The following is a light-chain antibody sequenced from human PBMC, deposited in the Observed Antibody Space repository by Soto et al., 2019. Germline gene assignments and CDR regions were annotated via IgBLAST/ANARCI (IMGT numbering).Light chain of an antibody. CDR3: QQYESYSRT. V-gene: IGKV1-5*03. J-gene: IGKJ1*01. Sequence: DIQMTQSPSTLSASVGDRVTITCRASQSISSWLAWYQQKPGKAPKLLIYQASNLESGVPSRFSGSGSGTEFTLTISSLQPDDFATYYCQQYESYSRTFGQGTKVEI. CDR2: QAS. CDR1: QSISSW.